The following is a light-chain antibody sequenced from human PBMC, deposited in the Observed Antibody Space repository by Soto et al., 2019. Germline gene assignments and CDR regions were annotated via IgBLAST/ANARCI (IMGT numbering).Light chain of an antibody. Sequence: EIVLTQSPGTLSLSPGERATLSCRASQSVSSTYLAWYQQKPGQAPRLLIYGASSRATGIPDRFSGSGSGTDFTLTISRLEPEDSAVYYCQQYVTSPLTFGGGTKVEIK. CDR1: QSVSSTY. J-gene: IGKJ4*01. V-gene: IGKV3-20*01. CDR2: GAS. CDR3: QQYVTSPLT.